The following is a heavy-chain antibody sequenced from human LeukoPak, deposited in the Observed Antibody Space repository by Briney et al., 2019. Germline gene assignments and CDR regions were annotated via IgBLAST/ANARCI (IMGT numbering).Heavy chain of an antibody. Sequence: GGSLRLSCVVSGFTFSNYGMSWVRQAPGRGLEWVSAISGSGGTTYYADSVKGRFTISRDNSKNTLYVQMNSLRAEDTAVYYCAKDPYRSSSGLVDYWGQGTLVTVSS. D-gene: IGHD6-6*01. CDR3: AKDPYRSSSGLVDY. CDR2: ISGSGGTT. J-gene: IGHJ4*02. CDR1: GFTFSNYG. V-gene: IGHV3-23*01.